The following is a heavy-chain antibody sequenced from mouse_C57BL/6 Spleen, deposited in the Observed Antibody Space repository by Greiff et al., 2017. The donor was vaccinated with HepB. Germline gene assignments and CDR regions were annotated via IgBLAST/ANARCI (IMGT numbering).Heavy chain of an antibody. J-gene: IGHJ3*01. CDR1: GYSFTGYY. Sequence: EVQLQQSGPELVKPGASVKISCKASGYSFTGYYMNWVKQSPEKSLEWIGEINPSTGGTTYNQKFKAKATLTVDKSSSTAYMQLKSLTSEDSAVYYCAREGNYYGSSYGFAYWGQGTLVTVSA. CDR2: INPSTGGT. D-gene: IGHD1-1*01. V-gene: IGHV1-42*01. CDR3: AREGNYYGSSYGFAY.